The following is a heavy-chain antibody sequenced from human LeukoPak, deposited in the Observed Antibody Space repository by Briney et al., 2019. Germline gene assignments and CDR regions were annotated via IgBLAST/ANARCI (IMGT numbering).Heavy chain of an antibody. Sequence: ASVKVSCKASGGTFSSYAISWVRQAPGQGLEWMGGIIPIFGTANYAQKFQGRVTITADESTSTAYMELSSLRSEDTAVYYCASMVRGLVDYWGQGTLVTVSS. CDR3: ASMVRGLVDY. V-gene: IGHV1-69*01. CDR2: IIPIFGTA. CDR1: GGTFSSYA. D-gene: IGHD3-10*01. J-gene: IGHJ4*02.